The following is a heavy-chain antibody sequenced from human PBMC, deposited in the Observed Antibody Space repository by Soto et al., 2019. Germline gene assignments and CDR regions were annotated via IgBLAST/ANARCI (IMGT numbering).Heavy chain of an antibody. Sequence: AETLSLTCSVSGCSISKFYWSWIRKTAGKGLEWVGRVYATGTTDYNPSLRSRVAMSVDISRKTFSLRLTSVTAADTGMYYCVRDGSKTLRDWFDPWGQGKLVTVSS. V-gene: IGHV4-4*07. CDR2: VYATGTT. CDR3: VRDGSKTLRDWFDP. J-gene: IGHJ5*02. CDR1: GCSISKFY. D-gene: IGHD3-10*01.